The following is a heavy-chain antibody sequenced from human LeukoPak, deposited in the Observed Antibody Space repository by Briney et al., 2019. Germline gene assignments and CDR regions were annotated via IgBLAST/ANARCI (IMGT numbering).Heavy chain of an antibody. D-gene: IGHD3-10*01. CDR2: ISSSGSTI. CDR3: AKDRAFGQFLWGNDY. V-gene: IGHV3-48*03. CDR1: GFTFSSYE. Sequence: PGGSLRLSCAASGFTFSSYEMNWVRQAPGKGLEWVSYISSSGSTIYYADSVKGRFTISRDNSKNTLYLQMNSLRAEDTALYYCAKDRAFGQFLWGNDYWGQGTLVTVSS. J-gene: IGHJ4*02.